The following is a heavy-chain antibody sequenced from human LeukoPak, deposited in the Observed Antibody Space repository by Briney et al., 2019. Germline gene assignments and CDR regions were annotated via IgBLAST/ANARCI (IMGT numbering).Heavy chain of an antibody. Sequence: VASVKVSCKASGGTFSSYAISWVRQAPGQGLEWMGGIIPIFGTANYAQKFQGRVTITADESTSTAYMELSSLGSEDTAVYYCARSNIVVVVAARAGAFDIWGQGTMVTVSS. J-gene: IGHJ3*02. CDR2: IIPIFGTA. CDR1: GGTFSSYA. D-gene: IGHD2-15*01. CDR3: ARSNIVVVVAARAGAFDI. V-gene: IGHV1-69*13.